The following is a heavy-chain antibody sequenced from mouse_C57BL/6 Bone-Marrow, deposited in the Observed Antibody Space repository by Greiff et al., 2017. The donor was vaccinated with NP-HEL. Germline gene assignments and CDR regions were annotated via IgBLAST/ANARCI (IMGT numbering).Heavy chain of an antibody. V-gene: IGHV1-82*01. CDR2: IYPGDGDT. CDR1: GYAFSTSW. D-gene: IGHD2-2*01. Sequence: VQLQQSGPELVKPGASVKISCKASGYAFSTSWRNWVKQRPGKGLEWIGRIYPGDGDTNYNGKFKGKATLTADKSSSTAYMQLSSLTSEDSAVYFCASGSTMVTGDYWGQGTTLTVS. J-gene: IGHJ2*01. CDR3: ASGSTMVTGDY.